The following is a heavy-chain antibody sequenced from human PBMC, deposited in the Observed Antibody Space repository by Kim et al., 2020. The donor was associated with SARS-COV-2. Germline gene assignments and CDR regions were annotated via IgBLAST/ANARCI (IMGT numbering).Heavy chain of an antibody. D-gene: IGHD6-13*01. V-gene: IGHV1-69*02. J-gene: IGHJ5*02. Sequence: SVKVSCKASGGTFSSYTISWVRQAPGQGLEWMGRIIPILGIANYAQKFQGRVTITADKSTSTAYMELSSLRSEDTAVYYCARGIAAAGLIPAFDPWGQGTLVTVSS. CDR1: GGTFSSYT. CDR2: IIPILGIA. CDR3: ARGIAAAGLIPAFDP.